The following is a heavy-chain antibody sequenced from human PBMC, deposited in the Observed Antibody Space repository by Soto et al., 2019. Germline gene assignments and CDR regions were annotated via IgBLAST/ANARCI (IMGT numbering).Heavy chain of an antibody. J-gene: IGHJ4*02. CDR2: INPNSGGT. CDR1: GYTFTGYY. Sequence: GASVKVSCKASGYTFTGYYMHWVRQAPGQGLEWMGWINPNSGGTNYAQKFQGWVTMTRDTSISTAYMELSRLRSDDTAVYYCARAHETYYDILTGYSEPYYFDYWGQGTLVTVSS. CDR3: ARAHETYYDILTGYSEPYYFDY. D-gene: IGHD3-9*01. V-gene: IGHV1-2*04.